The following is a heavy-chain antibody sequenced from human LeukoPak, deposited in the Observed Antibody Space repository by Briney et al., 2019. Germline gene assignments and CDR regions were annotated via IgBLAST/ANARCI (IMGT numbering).Heavy chain of an antibody. V-gene: IGHV3-48*02. Sequence: GGSLRLSCAASGFSFSSFAMSWVRQAPGKGLEWVSSVKGRFTISRDNAKNSLYLQMNSLRDEDTAVYYCARDSMFRGVPQFDFWGQGTLVTVSS. CDR3: ARDSMFRGVPQFDF. CDR1: GFSFSSFA. J-gene: IGHJ4*02. D-gene: IGHD3-10*01.